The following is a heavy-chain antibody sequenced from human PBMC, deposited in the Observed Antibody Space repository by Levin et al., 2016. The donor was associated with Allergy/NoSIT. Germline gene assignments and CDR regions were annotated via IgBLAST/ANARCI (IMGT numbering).Heavy chain of an antibody. J-gene: IGHJ6*02. CDR2: IIPIFGTA. CDR3: ARGVLLWFGEVSGPSYYYYGMDV. D-gene: IGHD3-10*01. Sequence: SVKVSCKASGGTFSSYAISWVRQAPGQGLEWMGGIIPIFGTANYAQKFQGRVTITAGKSTSTAYMELSSLRSEDTAVYYCARGVLLWFGEVSGPSYYYYGMDVWGQGTTVTVSS. CDR1: GGTFSSYA. V-gene: IGHV1-69*06.